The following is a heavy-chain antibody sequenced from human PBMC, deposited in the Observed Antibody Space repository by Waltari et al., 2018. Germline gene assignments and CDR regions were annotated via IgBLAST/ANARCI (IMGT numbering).Heavy chain of an antibody. V-gene: IGHV4-39*01. CDR2: VYYSGST. CDR1: ADSISSGDYY. Sequence: QLQLQESGPGLLKPSGTLSLPCTVPADSISSGDYYWGWIRQSPGKGPEWIGSVYYSGSTSYNTSLKRRVTISVDTSKKQFSLKLSSVTAADTAVYYCARSLHIFRAAAGMFDYWGQGTLVTVSS. CDR3: ARSLHIFRAAAGMFDY. D-gene: IGHD6-13*01. J-gene: IGHJ4*02.